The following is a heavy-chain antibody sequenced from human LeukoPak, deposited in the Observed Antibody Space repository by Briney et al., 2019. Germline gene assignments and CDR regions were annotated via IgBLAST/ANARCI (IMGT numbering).Heavy chain of an antibody. V-gene: IGHV3-13*04. CDR2: ISTTDDT. Sequence: PGGSLRLSCAASGFTFSTYDMHWVRQAKGKGLEWVSAISTTDDTYYPGSVKGRFTISRENAKSSLYLQMNSLRAGDTAVYYCARGRSGSYFDSWGQGTLVAVSS. CDR3: ARGRSGSYFDS. CDR1: GFTFSTYD. J-gene: IGHJ4*02. D-gene: IGHD1-26*01.